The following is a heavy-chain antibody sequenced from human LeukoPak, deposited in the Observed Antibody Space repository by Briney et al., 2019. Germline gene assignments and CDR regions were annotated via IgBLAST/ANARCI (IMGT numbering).Heavy chain of an antibody. CDR1: GFTFSNAW. Sequence: GGSLRLSCAASGFTFSNAWMSWVRQAPGKGLEWVGRIKSKTDGGTTDYATPVKGRFTISRDDSKNTLYLQMHSLETEDTAVYYCSAPVVAVSENSTAYAMDVWGQGTTVTVSS. CDR2: IKSKTDGGTT. V-gene: IGHV3-15*01. CDR3: SAPVVAVSENSTAYAMDV. J-gene: IGHJ6*02. D-gene: IGHD2-15*01.